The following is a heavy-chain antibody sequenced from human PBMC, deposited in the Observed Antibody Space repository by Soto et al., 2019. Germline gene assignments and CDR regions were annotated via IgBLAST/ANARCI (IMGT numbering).Heavy chain of an antibody. CDR1: GFTFSSYE. Sequence: EVQLVESGGGLVQPGGSLRLSCAASGFTFSSYEMNWVRQAPGKGLEWVSYISSSGSTIYYADSVKGRFTISRDNAKNSLYLQMNSLRAEDTAVYYCAREGYSSGGMDVWGQGTTVTVSS. V-gene: IGHV3-48*03. D-gene: IGHD6-19*01. J-gene: IGHJ6*02. CDR3: AREGYSSGGMDV. CDR2: ISSSGSTI.